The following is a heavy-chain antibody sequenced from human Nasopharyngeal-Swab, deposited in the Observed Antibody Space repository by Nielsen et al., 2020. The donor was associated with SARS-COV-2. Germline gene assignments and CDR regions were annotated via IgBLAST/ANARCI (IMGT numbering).Heavy chain of an antibody. Sequence: GGSLRLSCAASGFRFSSYWMSWVRQAPGKGLEWLASAQQEAFEGYGVERYYVDSVKGRFTISRDNGKHTLYLQLNSLGAEDTALYFCARAVGGPYNPHWYFDLWGRGTLVAVSS. CDR1: GFRFSSYW. J-gene: IGHJ2*01. D-gene: IGHD1-14*01. CDR3: ARAVGGPYNPHWYFDL. CDR2: AQQEAFEGYGVER. V-gene: IGHV3-7*01.